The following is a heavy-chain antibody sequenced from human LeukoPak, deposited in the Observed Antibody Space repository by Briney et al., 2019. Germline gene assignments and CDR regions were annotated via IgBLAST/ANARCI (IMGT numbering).Heavy chain of an antibody. D-gene: IGHD3-22*01. CDR2: INHSGST. CDR3: ARVPRRYYYDSSGHFDY. J-gene: IGHJ4*02. V-gene: IGHV4-34*01. CDR1: GGSFSGYY. Sequence: SETLSLTCAVYGGSFSGYYWSWIRQPPGKGLEWIGEINHSGSTNYNPSLKSRVTISVDTSKNQFSLKLSPVTAADTAVYYCARVPRRYYYDSSGHFDYWGQGTLVTVSS.